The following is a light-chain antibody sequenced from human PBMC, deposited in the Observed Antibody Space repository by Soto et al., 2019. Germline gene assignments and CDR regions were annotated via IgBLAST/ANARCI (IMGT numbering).Light chain of an antibody. CDR1: QSVLYSSNNKNY. V-gene: IGKV4-1*01. Sequence: DIVMTQSPDSLAVSLGERATINCKSSQSVLYSSNNKNYFAWYQQRPGQPPKLLISWASTRESGVPDRFSGSGSGKDFTLTISSLQAEDVAVYYCQQYYSTPRTFGQGTKVEIK. CDR2: WAS. J-gene: IGKJ1*01. CDR3: QQYYSTPRT.